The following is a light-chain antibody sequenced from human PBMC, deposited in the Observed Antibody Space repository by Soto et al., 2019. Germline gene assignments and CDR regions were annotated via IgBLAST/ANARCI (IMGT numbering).Light chain of an antibody. V-gene: IGLV2-14*01. J-gene: IGLJ1*01. CDR1: SSDVGCYKY. Sequence: QSALTQPASVSGSPGQSITISCTGTSSDVGCYKYVSWYQQHPGEAPKLMIYDVSNRPSGVSNRFSGSKSGNTASLTISGLQAEDEADYYCSSYTSSSTRVFGTGTKLTVL. CDR2: DVS. CDR3: SSYTSSSTRV.